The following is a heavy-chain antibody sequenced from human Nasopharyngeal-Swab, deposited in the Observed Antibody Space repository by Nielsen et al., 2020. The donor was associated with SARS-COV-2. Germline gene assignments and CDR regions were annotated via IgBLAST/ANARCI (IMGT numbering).Heavy chain of an antibody. J-gene: IGHJ6*03. CDR3: GRVKAAGTSFYYYYHMDV. Sequence: ASVKVSCKASGYTFTSYGISRVRQAPGQGLEWMGWISAYNGNTKYARNLQGRVTMTTDTSTSTAYMELRSLRSDDTAVYYCGRVKAAGTSFYYYYHMDVWGKGTTVTVSS. CDR1: GYTFTSYG. D-gene: IGHD6-13*01. V-gene: IGHV1-18*01. CDR2: ISAYNGNT.